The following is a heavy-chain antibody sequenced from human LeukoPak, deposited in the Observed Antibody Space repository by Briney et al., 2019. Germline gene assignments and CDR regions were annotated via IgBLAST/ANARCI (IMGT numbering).Heavy chain of an antibody. V-gene: IGHV4-59*12. Sequence: PSETLSLTCTVSGGSISSYYWSWIRQPPGKGLEWIGYIYYSGSTNYNPSLKSRVTISVDTSKNQFSLKLSSVTAADTAVYYCARRGYYYGSGSYYRFDYWGQGTLVTVSS. CDR1: GGSISSYY. J-gene: IGHJ4*02. CDR2: IYYSGST. D-gene: IGHD3-10*01. CDR3: ARRGYYYGSGSYYRFDY.